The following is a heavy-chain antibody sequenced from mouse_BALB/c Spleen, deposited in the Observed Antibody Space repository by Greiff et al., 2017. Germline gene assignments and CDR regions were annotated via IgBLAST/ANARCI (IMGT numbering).Heavy chain of an antibody. CDR3: ARGGRLYAMDY. Sequence: VQLQQSGPGLVKPSQSLSLTCTVTGYSITSDYAWNWIRQFPGNKLEWMGYISYSGSTSYNPSLKSRISITRDTSKNQFFLQLNSVTTEDTATYYCARGGRLYAMDYWGQGTSVTVSS. CDR2: ISYSGST. J-gene: IGHJ4*01. D-gene: IGHD1-2*01. V-gene: IGHV3-2*02. CDR1: GYSITSDYA.